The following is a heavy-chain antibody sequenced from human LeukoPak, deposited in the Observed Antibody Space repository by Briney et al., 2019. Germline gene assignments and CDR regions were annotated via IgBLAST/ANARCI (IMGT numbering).Heavy chain of an antibody. Sequence: SETLSLTCTVSGGSISSYYWSWIRQPPGKGLEWIGYIYYSGSTNYNPSLKSRVTISVDTSKNQFSLKLSSVTAADTAVYYCARALIYSSSWYHYYYYYYMDVWGKGTTVTVSS. D-gene: IGHD6-13*01. CDR1: GGSISSYY. CDR3: ARALIYSSSWYHYYYYYYMDV. CDR2: IYYSGST. V-gene: IGHV4-59*01. J-gene: IGHJ6*03.